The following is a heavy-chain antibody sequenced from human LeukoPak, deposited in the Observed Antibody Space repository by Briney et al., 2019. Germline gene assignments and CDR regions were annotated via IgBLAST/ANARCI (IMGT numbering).Heavy chain of an antibody. J-gene: IGHJ4*02. Sequence: GASVKVSCKASGYTFTSYGTSWVRQAPGDGLEWMGWISAHNGNTKYAQKFQGRVIVTTDTSTSTAYMELRSLRSDDTAVYYCARVGINWGFDYWGQGTLVTVSS. CDR3: ARVGINWGFDY. CDR1: GYTFTSYG. V-gene: IGHV1-18*01. CDR2: ISAHNGNT. D-gene: IGHD7-27*01.